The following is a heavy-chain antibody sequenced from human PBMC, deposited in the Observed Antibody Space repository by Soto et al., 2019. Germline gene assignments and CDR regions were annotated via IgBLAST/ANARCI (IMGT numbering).Heavy chain of an antibody. J-gene: IGHJ6*01. CDR3: ARVGSAAAGTRSGRYPQDYYGMDV. D-gene: IGHD6-13*01. V-gene: IGHV3-21*01. CDR1: GFTFSSYS. Sequence: EVQLVESGGGLVKPGGSLRLSCAASGFTFSSYSMNWVRQAPGKGLEWVSSISSSSSYIYYADSVKGRFTISRDNAKNSLYLQMNSLRAEDTAVYYCARVGSAAAGTRSGRYPQDYYGMDVW. CDR2: ISSSSSYI.